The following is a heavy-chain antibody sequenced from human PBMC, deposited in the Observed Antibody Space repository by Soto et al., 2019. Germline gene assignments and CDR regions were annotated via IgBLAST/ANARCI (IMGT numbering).Heavy chain of an antibody. J-gene: IGHJ5*02. CDR2: IYPGDSDT. CDR3: ASQQVTTYQDWFDP. CDR1: GYSFTRYW. Sequence: PGESLKISCTGSGYSFTRYWIGWVRQMPGKGLEWMGIIYPGDSDTRYSPSFQGQVTISADKSISTAYLQWSSLKASDTAMYYCASQQVTTYQDWFDPWGQGTLVTVSS. D-gene: IGHD4-17*01. V-gene: IGHV5-51*01.